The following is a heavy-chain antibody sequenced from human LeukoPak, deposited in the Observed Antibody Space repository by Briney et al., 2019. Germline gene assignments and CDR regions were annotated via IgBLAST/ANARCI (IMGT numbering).Heavy chain of an antibody. Sequence: SETLSLTCTVSGGSISSYYWSWIRQPPGKGLEWIGYIHNGGSTNYNPSLKSRVTISVDTSKNQFSLKVSSVTAAGTAVYYCARASYSSSWYAVGNWGQGTLVTVSS. CDR2: IHNGGST. CDR1: GGSISSYY. V-gene: IGHV4-59*08. J-gene: IGHJ4*02. CDR3: ARASYSSSWYAVGN. D-gene: IGHD6-13*01.